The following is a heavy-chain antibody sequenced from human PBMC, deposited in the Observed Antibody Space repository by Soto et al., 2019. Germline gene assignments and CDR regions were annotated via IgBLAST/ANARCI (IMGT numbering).Heavy chain of an antibody. D-gene: IGHD6-19*01. CDR3: ARRAVADDYYYYRGMDV. V-gene: IGHV5-10-1*01. CDR1: GYSFTSYW. Sequence: PGESLKISCKGSGYSFTSYWISWVRQMPGKGLEWMGRIDPSDSYTNYSPSFQGHVTISADKSISTAYLQWSSLKASDTAMYYCARRAVADDYYYYRGMDVWGQGTTVTVSS. J-gene: IGHJ6*02. CDR2: IDPSDSYT.